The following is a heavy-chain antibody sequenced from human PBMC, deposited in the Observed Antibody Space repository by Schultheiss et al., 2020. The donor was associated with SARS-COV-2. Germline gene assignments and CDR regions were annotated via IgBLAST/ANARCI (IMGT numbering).Heavy chain of an antibody. CDR1: GFTFSSYG. V-gene: IGHV3-33*06. CDR3: AKAVVIALFDY. J-gene: IGHJ4*02. Sequence: GGSLRLSCAASGFTFSSYGMHWVRQAPGKGLEWVAVIWYDGSNKYYADSVKGRFTISRDNSKNTLYLQMNSLRAEDTAVYYCAKAVVIALFDYWGQGTLVTVSS. D-gene: IGHD2-21*01. CDR2: IWYDGSNK.